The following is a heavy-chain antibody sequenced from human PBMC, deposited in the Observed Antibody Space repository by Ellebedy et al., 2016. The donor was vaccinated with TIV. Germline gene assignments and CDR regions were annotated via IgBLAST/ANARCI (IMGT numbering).Heavy chain of an antibody. CDR1: RGSVSSGSYY. D-gene: IGHD1-1*01. V-gene: IGHV4-61*01. J-gene: IGHJ3*02. CDR2: IYYSGST. Sequence: SETLSLTXTVSRGSVSSGSYYWSWIRQPPGKGLEWIGYIYYSGSTKYIPSLKSRVTISVDTSKKQISLKLRSVTAADTAVYYCTRSLEDQLEAFDIWGQGTTVTVSS. CDR3: TRSLEDQLEAFDI.